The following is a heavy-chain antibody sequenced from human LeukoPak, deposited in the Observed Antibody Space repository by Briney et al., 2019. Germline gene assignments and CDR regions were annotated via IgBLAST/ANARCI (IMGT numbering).Heavy chain of an antibody. D-gene: IGHD3-9*01. V-gene: IGHV1-69*13. CDR3: ARESLRYFDWLLRGAYYYYYGMDV. CDR2: IIPIFGTA. CDR1: GGTFSSYA. J-gene: IGHJ6*02. Sequence: ASVKVSCKASGGTFSSYAISWVRQAPGQGLEWMGGIIPIFGTANYAQKFQGRVTITADESTSTAYMELSSLRSEDTAVYYCARESLRYFDWLLRGAYYYYYGMDVWGQGTTVTVSS.